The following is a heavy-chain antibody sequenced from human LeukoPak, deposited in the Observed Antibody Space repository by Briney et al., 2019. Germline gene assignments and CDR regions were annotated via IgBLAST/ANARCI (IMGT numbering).Heavy chain of an antibody. Sequence: GGSLRLSCAASGFTFSSYGMHWVRQAPGKGLEWVAFIRYDGSNKYYADSVKGRFTISRDNSKNTLYLQMNSLRAEDTAVYYCAKAYYNYYDSREGVFDYWGQGTLVTVSS. D-gene: IGHD3-22*01. V-gene: IGHV3-30*02. CDR1: GFTFSSYG. CDR3: AKAYYNYYDSREGVFDY. CDR2: IRYDGSNK. J-gene: IGHJ4*02.